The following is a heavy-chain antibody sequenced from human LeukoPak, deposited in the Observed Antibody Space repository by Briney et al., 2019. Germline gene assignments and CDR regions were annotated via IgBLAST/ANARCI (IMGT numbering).Heavy chain of an antibody. Sequence: GGSLRLSCAASGFTFSDHYMDWVRQAPGKGLEWVGRTRNKAKSYTTKYAASVTGRFTISRDDSKDSLYLQMNSLKTEDTAVYYCARGAGPAKYYNSGYYYGMDVWGKGTTVTVSS. CDR1: GFTFSDHY. V-gene: IGHV3-72*01. CDR2: TRNKAKSYTT. CDR3: ARGAGPAKYYNSGYYYGMDV. J-gene: IGHJ6*04. D-gene: IGHD3-10*01.